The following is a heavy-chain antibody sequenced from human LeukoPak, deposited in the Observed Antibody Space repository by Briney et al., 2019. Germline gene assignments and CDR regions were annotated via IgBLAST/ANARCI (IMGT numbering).Heavy chain of an antibody. CDR3: ARTPRYCSSTSCYGHIDY. J-gene: IGHJ4*02. Sequence: ASVKVSCKASGYTFTGYYMHWVRQAPGQGLEWMGWISAYNGNTNYAQKLQGRVTMTTDTSTSTAYMELRSLRSDDTAVYYCARTPRYCSSTSCYGHIDYWGQGTLVTVSS. CDR1: GYTFTGYY. D-gene: IGHD2-2*01. V-gene: IGHV1-18*04. CDR2: ISAYNGNT.